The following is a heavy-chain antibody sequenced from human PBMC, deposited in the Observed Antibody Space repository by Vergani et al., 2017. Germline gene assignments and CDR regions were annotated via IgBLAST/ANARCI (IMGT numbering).Heavy chain of an antibody. D-gene: IGHD6-13*01. CDR2: ISSSSSYI. V-gene: IGHV3-21*01. CDR1: GFTFSSYS. CDR3: ARDPLTYSSSWCDY. Sequence: EVQLVESGGGLVKPGGSLRLSCAASGFTFSSYSMNWVRQAPGKGLEWVSSISSSSSYIYYADSGKGRFTISRDNAKNSLYLQMNSLRAEDTAVYYCARDPLTYSSSWCDYWGQGTLVTVSS. J-gene: IGHJ4*02.